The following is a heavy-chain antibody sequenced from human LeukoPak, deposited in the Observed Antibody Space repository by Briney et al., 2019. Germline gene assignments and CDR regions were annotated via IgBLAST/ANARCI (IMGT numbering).Heavy chain of an antibody. Sequence: GGSLRLSCVASGFTFDDYAMHWVRQVPGRGLEWVSLISGHGGATHHADPVKGRFTISRDNSKNSLYLQMNSLRTEDTALYYCAKVRYCSGGSCYHAFDIWGQGTMVTVSS. V-gene: IGHV3-43*02. D-gene: IGHD2-15*01. CDR2: ISGHGGAT. CDR1: GFTFDDYA. J-gene: IGHJ3*02. CDR3: AKVRYCSGGSCYHAFDI.